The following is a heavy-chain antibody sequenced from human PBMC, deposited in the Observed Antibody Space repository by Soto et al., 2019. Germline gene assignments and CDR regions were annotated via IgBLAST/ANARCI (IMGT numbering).Heavy chain of an antibody. Sequence: QVHLVQSGAEVKKPGASVKVSCKGSGYAFTTYGITWVRQAPGQGLEWMGWISAHNGNTNYAQKLQGRVTVTRDTSTSPAYMELRSLRSDATAVYYCARVRDGDYWGQGALVTVSS. CDR2: ISAHNGNT. V-gene: IGHV1-18*01. D-gene: IGHD6-6*01. CDR1: GYAFTTYG. CDR3: ARVRDGDY. J-gene: IGHJ4*02.